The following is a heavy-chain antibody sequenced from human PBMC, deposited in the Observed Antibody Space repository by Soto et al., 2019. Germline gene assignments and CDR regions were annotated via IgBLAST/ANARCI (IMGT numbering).Heavy chain of an antibody. V-gene: IGHV1-3*04. CDR3: ARLQRYVEGLPGGLDY. CDR1: GYSFTNYN. D-gene: IGHD3-3*01. CDR2: INTGNGNT. J-gene: IGHJ4*02. Sequence: QVHLVQSGAEVQQPGASVKVSCKASGYSFTNYNIHWVRQAPGQSLEWVGWINTGNGNTKYSAKFQDRVTISRDTSANTAYMELNNLKSEDTAVYFCARLQRYVEGLPGGLDYWGQGTLVTVSS.